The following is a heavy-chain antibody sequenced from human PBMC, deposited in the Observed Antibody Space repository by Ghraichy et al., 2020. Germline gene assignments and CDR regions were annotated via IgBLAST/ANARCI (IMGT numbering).Heavy chain of an antibody. CDR1: GGSFSGYY. CDR2: INHSGST. V-gene: IGHV4-34*01. D-gene: IGHD3-22*01. J-gene: IGHJ4*02. CDR3: ARGGYPFDY. Sequence: SETLSLTCDVYGGSFSGYYWSWIRQPPGKGLEWIGEINHSGSTNYNPSLKSRVTPSVDTSKNQISLKLISVTAADTAVYYCARGGYPFDYWGQGTLVTVSS.